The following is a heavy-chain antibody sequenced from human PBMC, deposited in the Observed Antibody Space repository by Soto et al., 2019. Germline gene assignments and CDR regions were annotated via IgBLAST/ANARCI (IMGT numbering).Heavy chain of an antibody. CDR1: NFSISSGYY. CDR2: IYHTGHT. Sequence: AETLSLTCGGSNFSISSGYYWGWIRQSPGKGLEWLGTIYHTGHTYYNPSFKSRVTISLDTSKNRFSLNLNSVTATDTAVYYCALTPPIEVAGPDFWGQGTLVTVSS. J-gene: IGHJ4*02. D-gene: IGHD6-19*01. CDR3: ALTPPIEVAGPDF. V-gene: IGHV4-38-2*01.